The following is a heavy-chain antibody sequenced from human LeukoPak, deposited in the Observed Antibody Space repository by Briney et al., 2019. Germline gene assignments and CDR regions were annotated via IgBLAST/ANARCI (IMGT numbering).Heavy chain of an antibody. CDR1: GGSISSGGYY. CDR2: IYHSGST. Sequence: SETLSLTCTVSGGSISSGGYYWGWIRQPPGKGLEWIGSIYHSGSTYYNPSLKSRVTISVDTSKNQFSLKLSSVTAADTAVYYCANIRDYYDSSGYWIWGQGTMVTVSS. CDR3: ANIRDYYDSSGYWI. J-gene: IGHJ3*02. D-gene: IGHD3-22*01. V-gene: IGHV4-39*07.